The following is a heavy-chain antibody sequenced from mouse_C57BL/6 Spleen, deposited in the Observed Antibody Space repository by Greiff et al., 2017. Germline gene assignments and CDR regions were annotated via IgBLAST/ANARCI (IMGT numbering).Heavy chain of an antibody. CDR1: GSSITRDY. D-gene: IGHD1-1*01. J-gene: IGHJ1*03. Sequence: EVQLVESGPGLAKPSQTLSLTCSVTGSSITRDYWNWIRTFPGNKLEFMGYISYSGSTYYNPSPKSRLSITRDTSKNQYYLQLNSVTTEDTTTYYCAKYRDYYDGRWYFDVWGTGTTVTVSS. CDR2: ISYSGST. V-gene: IGHV3-8*01. CDR3: AKYRDYYDGRWYFDV.